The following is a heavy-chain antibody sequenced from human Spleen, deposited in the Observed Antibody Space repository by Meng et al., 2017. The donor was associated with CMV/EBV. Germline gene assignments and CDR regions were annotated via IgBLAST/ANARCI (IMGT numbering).Heavy chain of an antibody. D-gene: IGHD6-19*01. V-gene: IGHV3-23*01. CDR2: ISGSGGST. CDR1: GITFSSHA. CDR3: ATDGRRQWLERDPFDN. Sequence: GGSLRLSCAASGITFSSHAMSWVRQAPGKGLEWVSGISGSGGSTNYADSVKGRITISRDNSKNTLFLQMNSPRGEDTAVYYCATDGRRQWLERDPFDNWGQGTTVTVSS. J-gene: IGHJ3*02.